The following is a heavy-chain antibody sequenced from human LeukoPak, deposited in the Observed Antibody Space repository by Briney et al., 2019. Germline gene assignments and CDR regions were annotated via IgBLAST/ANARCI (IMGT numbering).Heavy chain of an antibody. CDR3: ARALDIVVVPAAIIWFDP. CDR2: IYYSGNT. D-gene: IGHD2-2*03. CDR1: GVSISSSNSY. J-gene: IGHJ5*02. Sequence: SETLSLTCAVSGVSISSSNSYWGWIRQPPGKGLEWIGSIYYSGNTYYNASLKSQVSISIDTSKNQFSLKLSSVTAADTAVYYCARALDIVVVPAAIIWFDPWGQGTLVTVSS. V-gene: IGHV4-39*01.